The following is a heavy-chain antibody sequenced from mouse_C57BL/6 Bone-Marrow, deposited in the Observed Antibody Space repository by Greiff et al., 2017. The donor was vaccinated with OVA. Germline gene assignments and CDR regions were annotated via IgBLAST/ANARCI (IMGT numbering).Heavy chain of an antibody. D-gene: IGHD1-1*01. CDR2: IDPSDSYT. V-gene: IGHV1-69*01. J-gene: IGHJ1*03. CDR3: ARGITTVVREYFGV. Sequence: QVQLQQPGAELVMPGASVKLSCKASGYTFTSYWMHWVKQRPGQGLEWIGEIDPSDSYTNYNQKFKGKSTLTVDKSSSTAYMQLSSLTSEDSSVYYCARGITTVVREYFGVWGTGPTVTVSS. CDR1: GYTFTSYW.